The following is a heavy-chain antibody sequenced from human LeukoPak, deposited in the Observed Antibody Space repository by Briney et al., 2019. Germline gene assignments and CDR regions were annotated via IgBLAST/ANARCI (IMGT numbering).Heavy chain of an antibody. V-gene: IGHV5-51*01. J-gene: IGHJ4*02. D-gene: IGHD6-13*01. CDR2: IYPGNSDT. CDR1: GYIFTSYW. CDR3: ARAGSSWAYYFDF. Sequence: GEALKISCKASGYIFTSYWIGWVRQMPGKGPEWMGIIYPGNSDTRYSPSFRGQVTISVDGSISTAYLQWSSLKGSDIGMYYCARAGSSWAYYFDFWGQGTLVTVSS.